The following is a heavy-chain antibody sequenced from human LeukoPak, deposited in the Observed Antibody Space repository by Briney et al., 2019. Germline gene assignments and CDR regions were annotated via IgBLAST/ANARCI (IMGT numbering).Heavy chain of an antibody. CDR2: ISGSGGST. V-gene: IGHV3-23*01. CDR3: VKAREGYYYDSSGYYGYFDY. D-gene: IGHD3-22*01. Sequence: GGSLRLSCAASGFTFSSYAKSWVRQAPGKGLEWVSGISGSGGSTYYADSVKGRFTISRDNSKNTLYLQMNSLRAEDTAVYYCVKAREGYYYDSSGYYGYFDYWGQGTLVTVSS. CDR1: GFTFSSYA. J-gene: IGHJ4*02.